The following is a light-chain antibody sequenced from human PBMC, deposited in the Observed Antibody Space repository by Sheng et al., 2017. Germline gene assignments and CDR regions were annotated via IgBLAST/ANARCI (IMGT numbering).Light chain of an antibody. CDR2: GAS. CDR1: ETVTSN. CDR3: QQYDTLIT. Sequence: DTVMTQSPALLSASPGERATLSCRASETVTSNLAWYQQKPGQAPRLLIYGASTRATGIPARFSGSGSGTEFTLTISSLQPEDFATYYCQQYDTLITFGGGTKVGDQT. V-gene: IGKV3-15*01. J-gene: IGKJ4*01.